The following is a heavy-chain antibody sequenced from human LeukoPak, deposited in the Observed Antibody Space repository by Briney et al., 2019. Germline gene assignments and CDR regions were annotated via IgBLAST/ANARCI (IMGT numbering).Heavy chain of an antibody. V-gene: IGHV1-18*01. CDR2: ISAYNGNT. CDR3: ARAPPFGSYCGGDCYSDY. Sequence: GASVKVSCKASGYTFTSYGISWVRQAPGRGLEWMGWISAYNGNTNYAQKLQGRVTMTTGTSTSTAYMELRSLRSDDTAVYYCARAPPFGSYCGGDCYSDYWGQGTLVTVSS. J-gene: IGHJ4*02. D-gene: IGHD2-21*02. CDR1: GYTFTSYG.